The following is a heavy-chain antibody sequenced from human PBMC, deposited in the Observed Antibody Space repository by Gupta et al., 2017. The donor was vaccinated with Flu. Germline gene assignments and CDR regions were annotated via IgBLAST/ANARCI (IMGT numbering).Heavy chain of an antibody. Sequence: QEQLQESGPGLVKASETLSLTCAVSGYSISSGYYWGWIRQPPGKGLEWIGSVYHSGHTYYNPSLKSRVTISVDTSKNQFSLKLTSVTAADRAVYYCAREGVTIFGVVTGFDPWGQGTPVTVSS. V-gene: IGHV4-38-2*02. J-gene: IGHJ5*02. CDR1: GYSISSGYY. CDR2: VYHSGHT. D-gene: IGHD3-3*01. CDR3: AREGVTIFGVVTGFDP.